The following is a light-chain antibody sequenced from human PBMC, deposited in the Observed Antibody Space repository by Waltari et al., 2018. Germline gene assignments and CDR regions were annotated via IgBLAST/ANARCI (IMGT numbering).Light chain of an antibody. CDR1: NSNIGAGFD. Sequence: QSVLTQPPSVSGAPGQRVTISCTGSNSNIGAGFDVHWYKQIPGTAPKVLIYGNTNRPSEVPDRFSGSKSGTSASLAITGLQAEDEADYYCQSYDSSLTAWVFGGGTRLTVL. CDR3: QSYDSSLTAWV. J-gene: IGLJ3*02. V-gene: IGLV1-40*01. CDR2: GNT.